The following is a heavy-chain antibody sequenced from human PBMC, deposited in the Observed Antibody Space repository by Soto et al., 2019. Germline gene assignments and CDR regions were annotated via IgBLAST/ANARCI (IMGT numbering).Heavy chain of an antibody. CDR1: GFTLSSYS. CDR2: ISGSGGTI. D-gene: IGHD6-19*01. CDR3: ARETGPRSSGWSYYFDF. Sequence: EVQLVESGGGMVQPGGSLRLSCAASGFTLSSYSMHWVRQAPGKGLEWVSYISGSGGTIYYADSVKGRFTISRDNAKNSLAVQMNRLRDEDTAVYFCARETGPRSSGWSYYFDFWGQGTRVTVSS. J-gene: IGHJ4*02. V-gene: IGHV3-48*02.